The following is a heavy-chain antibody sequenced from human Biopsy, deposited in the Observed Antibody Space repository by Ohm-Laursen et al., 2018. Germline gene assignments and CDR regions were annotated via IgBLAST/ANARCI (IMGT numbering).Heavy chain of an antibody. J-gene: IGHJ6*02. CDR2: IYYSGST. D-gene: IGHD2/OR15-2a*01. Sequence: SDTLSLTCTVSGGSISSDYWSWIRQPPGKGLEWIGYIYYSGSTNYNPSLKGRVTISVDTSKNQFSLRLNSVTAADTAVYYCARATNSTGWPYYYFYGMDVWGQGTTVTVSS. V-gene: IGHV4-59*07. CDR3: ARATNSTGWPYYYFYGMDV. CDR1: GGSISSDY.